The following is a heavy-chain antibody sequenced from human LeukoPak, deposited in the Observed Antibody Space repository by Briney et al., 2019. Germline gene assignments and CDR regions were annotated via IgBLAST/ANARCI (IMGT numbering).Heavy chain of an antibody. CDR2: ISSSGSTI. Sequence: GGSLRLSCAASGFTFSDYYMSWIRQAPGKGLEWVSYISSSGSTIYYADSVKGRFTISRDNAKNSLYLQMNSLRAEDTAVYYCARDRPDFWSGYSLTWGQGTLVTVSS. V-gene: IGHV3-11*01. D-gene: IGHD3-3*01. CDR1: GFTFSDYY. CDR3: ARDRPDFWSGYSLT. J-gene: IGHJ5*02.